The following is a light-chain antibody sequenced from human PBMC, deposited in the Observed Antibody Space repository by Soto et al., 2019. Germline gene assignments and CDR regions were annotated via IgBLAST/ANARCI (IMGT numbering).Light chain of an antibody. Sequence: QSVLTQPPSASGTPGQRVTISCSGSSSNIGSNTVNWYQQLPGTAPKLLLYSNNHRPSGVPDRFSGSKSGTSASLAISGLQSEDEADYYCAAWDDSLNGHVVFGGGTKLTVL. J-gene: IGLJ2*01. CDR1: SSNIGSNT. CDR3: AAWDDSLNGHVV. V-gene: IGLV1-44*01. CDR2: SNN.